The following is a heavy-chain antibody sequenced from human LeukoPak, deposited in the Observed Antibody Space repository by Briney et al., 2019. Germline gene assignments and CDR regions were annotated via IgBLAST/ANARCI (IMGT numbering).Heavy chain of an antibody. CDR2: IYYSGST. V-gene: IGHV4-59*08. Sequence: SETLSLTCTVSGGSISSYYWGWIRQPPGKGLEWIGYIYYSGSTNYNPSLKSRVTVSVDTSKNQFSLKLSSVTAADTAVYYCARHLSFNYFGSGSHYNGMDVWGQGTTVTASS. J-gene: IGHJ6*02. CDR1: GGSISSYY. CDR3: ARHLSFNYFGSGSHYNGMDV. D-gene: IGHD3-10*01.